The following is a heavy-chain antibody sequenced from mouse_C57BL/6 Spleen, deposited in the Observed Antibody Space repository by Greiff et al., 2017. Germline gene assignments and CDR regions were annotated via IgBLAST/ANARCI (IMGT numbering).Heavy chain of an antibody. CDR2: INPNNGGT. CDR1: GYTFTDYY. J-gene: IGHJ3*01. D-gene: IGHD1-1*01. V-gene: IGHV1-26*01. Sequence: VQLQQSGPELVKPGASVKISCKASGYTFTDYYMNWVKQSHGKSLEWIGDINPNNGGTSYNQKFKGKATLTVDKSSSTAYMELRSLTSEDSAVYYCARETIDYYGSSWFAYWGQGTLVTVSA. CDR3: ARETIDYYGSSWFAY.